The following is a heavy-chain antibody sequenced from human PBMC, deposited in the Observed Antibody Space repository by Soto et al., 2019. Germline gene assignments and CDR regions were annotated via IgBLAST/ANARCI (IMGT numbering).Heavy chain of an antibody. Sequence: ASVKVSCKTSGYTFSDYGLAWLRQAPGQRPEWMGWVSTYNTNTNYAQKFQGRVTMTTDTSTTTTSMELRSLRSDDTAVYYCARELNTDSSAYYSFAYWGQGTLVTVSS. D-gene: IGHD3-22*01. CDR3: ARELNTDSSAYYSFAY. V-gene: IGHV1-18*01. J-gene: IGHJ4*02. CDR2: VSTYNTNT. CDR1: GYTFSDYG.